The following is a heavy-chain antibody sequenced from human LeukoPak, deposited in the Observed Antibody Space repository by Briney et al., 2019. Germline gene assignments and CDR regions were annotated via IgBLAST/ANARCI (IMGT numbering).Heavy chain of an antibody. CDR3: ARSKGPYCSSTSCYGWFDP. CDR1: GGSFSGYY. D-gene: IGHD2-2*01. J-gene: IGHJ5*02. CDR2: INHSGST. V-gene: IGHV4-34*01. Sequence: PSETLSLTCAVYGGSFSGYYWSWIRQPPGKGLEWIGEINHSGSTNYNPSLKSRVTISVDTPKNQFSLKLSSVTAADTAVYYCARSKGPYCSSTSCYGWFDPWGQGTLVTVSS.